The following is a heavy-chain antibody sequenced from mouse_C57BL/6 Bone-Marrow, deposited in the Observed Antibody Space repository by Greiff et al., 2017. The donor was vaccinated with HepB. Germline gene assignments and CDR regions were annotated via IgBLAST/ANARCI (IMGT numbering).Heavy chain of an antibody. J-gene: IGHJ4*01. CDR2: ISYDGSN. CDR1: GYSITSGYY. D-gene: IGHD2-5*01. Sequence: EVKLQESGPGLVKPSQSLSLTCSVTGYSITSGYYWNWILQFPGNKLEWMGYISYDGSNNYNPSLKNRISITRDTSKNQFVLKLNSLTTEDTATYYCASLAYYSKTYYAMDYWGQGTSVTVSS. V-gene: IGHV3-6*01. CDR3: ASLAYYSKTYYAMDY.